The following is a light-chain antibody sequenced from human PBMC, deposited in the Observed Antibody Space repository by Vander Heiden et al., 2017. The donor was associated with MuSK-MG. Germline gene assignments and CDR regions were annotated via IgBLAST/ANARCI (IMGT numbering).Light chain of an antibody. Sequence: DIQMTQSPSSLSASVGDRVTITCRASQRISSYLNWYQQKPGKVPKLLIYGSSSLHIDVPSRFSGSGSGPDFILTISSVQPEDSATYYCQQSNSTPYTFGQGTKLEIK. CDR3: QQSNSTPYT. CDR2: GSS. CDR1: QRISSY. V-gene: IGKV1-39*01. J-gene: IGKJ2*01.